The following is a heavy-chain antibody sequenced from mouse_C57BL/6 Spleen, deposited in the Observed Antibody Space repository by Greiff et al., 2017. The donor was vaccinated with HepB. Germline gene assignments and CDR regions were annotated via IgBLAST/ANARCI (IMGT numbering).Heavy chain of an antibody. V-gene: IGHV14-3*01. Sequence: EVMLVESVAELVRPGASVKLSCTASGFNIKNTYMHWVKQRPEQGLEWIGRIDPANGNTKYAPKFQGKATITADTSSNTAYLQLSSLTSEDTAIYYCARVYYGYDGEEYFDYWGQGTTLTVSS. CDR2: IDPANGNT. D-gene: IGHD2-2*01. CDR1: GFNIKNTY. J-gene: IGHJ2*01. CDR3: ARVYYGYDGEEYFDY.